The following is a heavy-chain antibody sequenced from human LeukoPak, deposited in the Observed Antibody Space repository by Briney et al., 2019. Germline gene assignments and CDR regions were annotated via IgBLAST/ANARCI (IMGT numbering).Heavy chain of an antibody. CDR1: GFTFSSYW. CDR2: INQHGNEK. V-gene: IGHV3-7*01. CDR3: ARDARPNYYTSGSGI. D-gene: IGHD3-10*01. Sequence: PGGSLRLSCATSGFTFSSYWMSWVRQASGKGLEWVANINQHGNEKYYVDSVKGRFTISRDNAKNSLYLQMNSLRAGDTAVYYCARDARPNYYTSGSGIWGQGTLVTVSS. J-gene: IGHJ4*02.